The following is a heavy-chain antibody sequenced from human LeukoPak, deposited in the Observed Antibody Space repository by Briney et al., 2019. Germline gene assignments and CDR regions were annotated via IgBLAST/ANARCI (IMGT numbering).Heavy chain of an antibody. V-gene: IGHV1-2*02. CDR2: INPNSGGT. Sequence: ASVKVSCKXSGYTFTGYYMHWVRQAPGQGLEWMGWINPNSGGTNYAQKFQGRVTMTRDTSISTAYMELSRLRSDDTAVYYCARAVVVVAAHFDYWGQGTLVTVSS. CDR3: ARAVVVVAAHFDY. D-gene: IGHD2-15*01. CDR1: GYTFTGYY. J-gene: IGHJ4*02.